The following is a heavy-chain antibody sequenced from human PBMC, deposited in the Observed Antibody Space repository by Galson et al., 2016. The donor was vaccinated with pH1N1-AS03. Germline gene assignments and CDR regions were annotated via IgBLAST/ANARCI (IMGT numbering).Heavy chain of an antibody. V-gene: IGHV1-2*04. J-gene: IGHJ6*02. CDR1: GYIFTGFY. CDR2: INPSNGVT. D-gene: IGHD1-26*01. Sequence: SVKVSCKASGYIFTGFYVHWVRQAPGQGLEWMGWINPSNGVTNYAQKFQAWVTMTGDTSISTAYLELYGLKSDDTAVYYCARDPRGPCSSATCATTYYFGMDLWGQGTTVIVSS. CDR3: ARDPRGPCSSATCATTYYFGMDL.